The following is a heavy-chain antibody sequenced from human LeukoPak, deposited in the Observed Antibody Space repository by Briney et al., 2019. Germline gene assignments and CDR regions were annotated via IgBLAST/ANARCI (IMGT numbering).Heavy chain of an antibody. CDR2: IQYDGSNK. Sequence: GGSLRLSCAASGFTFSSFGMHGVRQAPGRGLEWVAFIQYDGSNKYYADSVKGRFTISRDNSKNTLYLQMNSLRAEDTAVYYCAKGTYYYHSSGLYYFDYWGQGTLVTVSS. V-gene: IGHV3-30*02. CDR1: GFTFSSFG. D-gene: IGHD3-22*01. J-gene: IGHJ4*02. CDR3: AKGTYYYHSSGLYYFDY.